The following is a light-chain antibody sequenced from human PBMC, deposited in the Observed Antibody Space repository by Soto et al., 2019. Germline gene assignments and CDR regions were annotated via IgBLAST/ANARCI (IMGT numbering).Light chain of an antibody. J-gene: IGKJ1*01. CDR2: GAS. Sequence: IVLTQSPGILSLSPGKKATLSCGASQSISSSYLAWYQQRPGQAPRLLIYGASSRATGIPDRFSGSGSGTEFTLTISRLEPEDFAVYYCQQYGSSSWTFGQGTKVDIK. CDR1: QSISSSY. V-gene: IGKV3-20*01. CDR3: QQYGSSSWT.